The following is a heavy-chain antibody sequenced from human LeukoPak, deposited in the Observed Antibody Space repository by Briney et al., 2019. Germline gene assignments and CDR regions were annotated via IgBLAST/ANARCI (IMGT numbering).Heavy chain of an antibody. CDR2: INWNGGST. CDR3: ARPDCSGGSCYSGYMDV. J-gene: IGHJ6*03. V-gene: IGHV3-20*04. CDR1: GFTFDDYG. Sequence: GGSLRLSCAASGFTFDDYGMSWVRQAPGKGLEWVSGINWNGGSTGYADSVKGRFTISRDNAKNSLYLQMNSLRAEDTAVYYCARPDCSGGSCYSGYMDVWGKGTTVTVSS. D-gene: IGHD2-15*01.